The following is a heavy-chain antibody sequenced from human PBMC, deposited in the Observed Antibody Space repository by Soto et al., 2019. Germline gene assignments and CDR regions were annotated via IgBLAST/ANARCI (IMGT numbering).Heavy chain of an antibody. CDR1: GGSISSSSYY. V-gene: IGHV4-39*01. J-gene: IGHJ4*02. Sequence: SETLSLTCTVSGGSISSSSYYWGWIRQPPGKGLEWIGSIYYSGSTYYNPSLKSRVAISVDTSKNQFSLKLSSVTAADTAVYYCARHRKYSSGWFIFDYWGQGTLVTVSS. CDR2: IYYSGST. D-gene: IGHD6-19*01. CDR3: ARHRKYSSGWFIFDY.